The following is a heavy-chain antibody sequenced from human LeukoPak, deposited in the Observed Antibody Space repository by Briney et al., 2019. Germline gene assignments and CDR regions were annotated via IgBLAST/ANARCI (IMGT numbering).Heavy chain of an antibody. CDR2: ISRSGNKI. Sequence: LSLTCTVPGGSISDYYWNWIRQPPGKGLEWVSYISRSGNKINYADSVKGRFTISRDNAKNSLSLQMNSLRAEDTAVYYCARSRRPPGEIILYYYVMEVWGQGTTVTVS. CDR3: ARSRRPPGEIILYYYVMEV. J-gene: IGHJ6*02. V-gene: IGHV3-11*04. D-gene: IGHD3-16*01. CDR1: GGSISDYY.